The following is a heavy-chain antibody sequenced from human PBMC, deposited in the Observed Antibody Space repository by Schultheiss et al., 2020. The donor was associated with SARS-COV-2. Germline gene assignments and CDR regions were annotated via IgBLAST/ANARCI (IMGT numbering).Heavy chain of an antibody. Sequence: GGSLRLSCAASGFTFSSYWMSWVRQAPGKGLEWVSVILLGGGTYYADSVKGRFTMSRDTSKNTVYLQMNSLRVDDTAMYYCASERGSGTYRGWFDPWGQGTLVTVSS. J-gene: IGHJ5*02. V-gene: IGHV3-53*01. CDR2: ILLGGGT. CDR3: ASERGSGTYRGWFDP. D-gene: IGHD3-16*02. CDR1: GFTFSSYW.